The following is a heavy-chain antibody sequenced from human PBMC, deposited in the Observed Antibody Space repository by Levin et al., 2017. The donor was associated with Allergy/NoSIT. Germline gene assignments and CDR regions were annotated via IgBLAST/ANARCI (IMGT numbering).Heavy chain of an antibody. J-gene: IGHJ4*02. V-gene: IGHV1-2*02. CDR1: GYTFTDYY. D-gene: IGHD2-21*01. CDR2: IIPNSGDT. Sequence: GESLKISCKASGYTFTDYYMHWVRQAPGQGLEWMGRIIPNSGDTIYAQNFQGRVTVTRDTSISTAYVEVSRLTSDDSAVYYCATGGAQYYDYWGQGTLVTVSS. CDR3: ATGGAQYYDY.